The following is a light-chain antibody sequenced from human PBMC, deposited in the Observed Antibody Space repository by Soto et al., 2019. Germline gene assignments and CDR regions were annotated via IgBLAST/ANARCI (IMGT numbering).Light chain of an antibody. V-gene: IGKV3-20*01. J-gene: IGKJ3*01. CDR2: GAS. CDR1: QSVSSNN. CDR3: QQYGRSPFT. Sequence: EIVLTQSPGTLSLSPGERATLSCRASQSVSSNNLAWYQQRPGQAPRVVIYGASTRATGIPERFSGSGSGTYFTLTISSLETEDFAVDYWQQYGRSPFTFGPGTKVDIK.